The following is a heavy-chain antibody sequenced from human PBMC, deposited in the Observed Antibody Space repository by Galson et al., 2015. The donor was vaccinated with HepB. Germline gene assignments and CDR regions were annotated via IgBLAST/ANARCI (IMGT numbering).Heavy chain of an antibody. CDR1: GFTFSSYS. CDR2: ISSSGSTI. Sequence: SLRLSCAASGFTFSSYSMNWVRQAPGKGLEWVSYISSSGSTIYYADSVKGRFTISRDNAKNSLYLQMNSLRAEDTAVYYCARDATSMYSSGWLDYWGQGTLVTVSS. V-gene: IGHV3-48*01. D-gene: IGHD6-19*01. CDR3: ARDATSMYSSGWLDY. J-gene: IGHJ4*02.